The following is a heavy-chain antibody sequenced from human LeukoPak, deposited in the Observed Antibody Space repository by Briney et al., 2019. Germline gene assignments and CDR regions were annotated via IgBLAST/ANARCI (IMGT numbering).Heavy chain of an antibody. CDR1: GFTFSSYA. J-gene: IGHJ4*02. D-gene: IGHD3-10*01. CDR3: ARDSTYYYASGSSGPHYFDY. CDR2: ISYDGGIT. V-gene: IGHV3-30*01. Sequence: GGSLRLSCAASGFTFSSYAMHWVRQAPGKGLEWVAVISYDGGITNYADSVKGRFTISRDNSKNTLYLQLNSLRAEDAAVYYCARDSTYYYASGSSGPHYFDYWGQGTLVIVSS.